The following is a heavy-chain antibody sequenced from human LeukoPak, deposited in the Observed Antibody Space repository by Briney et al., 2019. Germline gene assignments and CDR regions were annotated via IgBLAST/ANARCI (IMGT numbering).Heavy chain of an antibody. V-gene: IGHV1-69*13. D-gene: IGHD6-13*01. Sequence: SVKVSCKASGGTFSSYAISWVRQAPGQGLEWMGGIIPIFGTANYAQKFQGRVTITADESTSTAYMELSSLRSEDTAVYYCARVQPSSSWYGYYYYGMDVWGQGTTVTVSS. J-gene: IGHJ6*02. CDR1: GGTFSSYA. CDR3: ARVQPSSSWYGYYYYGMDV. CDR2: IIPIFGTA.